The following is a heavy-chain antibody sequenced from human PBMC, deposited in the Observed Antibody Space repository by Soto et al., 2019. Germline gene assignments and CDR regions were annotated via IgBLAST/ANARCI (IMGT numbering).Heavy chain of an antibody. CDR3: AKVRVKDYYYYAMDV. V-gene: IGHV3-30*18. CDR1: GFTFSSYG. J-gene: IGHJ6*02. Sequence: QVHLVESGGGVVQPGRSLRLSCAASGFTFSSYGMHWVRQAPGKGLEWVAVMSNDGTSRFCADSVKGRFTISRDNSKNTLYLQMNSLRAEDTAMYYCAKVRVKDYYYYAMDVWGQGTTVTVSS. CDR2: MSNDGTSR.